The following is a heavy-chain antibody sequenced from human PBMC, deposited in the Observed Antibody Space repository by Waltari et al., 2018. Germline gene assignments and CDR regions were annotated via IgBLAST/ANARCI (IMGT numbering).Heavy chain of an antibody. Sequence: EVQLVESGGGLIQPGGSLRLSCAASGFTVSSSHMSWVRQAPGKGLGWVSVLYTRDGTYYADSVRGRFTISRDNAKNTLYLQMNSLRAEDTALYYCAREQRTYYFDYWGQGTLVTVSS. CDR2: LYTRDGT. D-gene: IGHD6-25*01. J-gene: IGHJ4*02. CDR1: GFTVSSSH. V-gene: IGHV3-53*01. CDR3: AREQRTYYFDY.